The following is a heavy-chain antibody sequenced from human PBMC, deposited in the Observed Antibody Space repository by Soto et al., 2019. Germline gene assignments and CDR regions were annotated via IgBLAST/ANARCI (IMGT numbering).Heavy chain of an antibody. CDR3: ARRPGRITIFGVVTDDAFDI. Sequence: QLQLQESGPGLVKPSETLSLTCTVSGGSISSSSYYWGWIRQPPGKGLEWIGSIYYSGSTYYNPSLKIRVTISVDTSKNQFSLKLSSVTAADTAVYYCARRPGRITIFGVVTDDAFDIWGQGTMVTVSS. D-gene: IGHD3-3*01. V-gene: IGHV4-39*01. J-gene: IGHJ3*02. CDR1: GGSISSSSYY. CDR2: IYYSGST.